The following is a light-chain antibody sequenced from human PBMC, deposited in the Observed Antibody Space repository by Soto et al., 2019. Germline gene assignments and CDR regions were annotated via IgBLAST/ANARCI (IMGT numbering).Light chain of an antibody. CDR3: QQYNSYSPWT. CDR1: QDIGND. CDR2: DAS. Sequence: IQMTQSPSSLSASVVDRITITFRASQDIGNDLGWYQQKPGKAPKLLIYDASSFESGVPSRFSGSGSGTEFTLTISSLQPDDFATYYCQQYNSYSPWTFGQGTKVDIK. J-gene: IGKJ1*01. V-gene: IGKV1-17*01.